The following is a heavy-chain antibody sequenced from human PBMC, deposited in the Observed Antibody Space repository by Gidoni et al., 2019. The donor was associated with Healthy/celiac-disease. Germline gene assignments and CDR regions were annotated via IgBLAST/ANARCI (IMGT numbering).Heavy chain of an antibody. CDR3: ARERYYGMDV. CDR1: GGSISSYY. CDR2: IYYSVST. J-gene: IGHJ6*02. Sequence: QVQLQESGPGLVKPSETLSLTCTVSGGSISSYYWSWIRQPPGKGLEWVGYIYYSVSTNYNPSLKSRVTIAVDTSKNQFSLKLSSVTAADTAVYYCARERYYGMDVWGQGTTVTVSS. V-gene: IGHV4-59*01.